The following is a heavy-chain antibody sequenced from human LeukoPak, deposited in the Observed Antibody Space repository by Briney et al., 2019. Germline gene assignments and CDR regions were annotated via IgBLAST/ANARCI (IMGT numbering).Heavy chain of an antibody. CDR2: INPNSGGT. CDR1: GYTFTGYY. V-gene: IGHV1-2*02. Sequence: ASVKVSCKASGYTFTGYYMHWVRQAPGQGLEWMGWINPNSGGTNYAQKCQGRVTMTRDTSISTAYMELSRLRSDDTAVYYCARAQWELVFDYWGQGTLVTVSS. CDR3: ARAQWELVFDY. D-gene: IGHD1-26*01. J-gene: IGHJ4*02.